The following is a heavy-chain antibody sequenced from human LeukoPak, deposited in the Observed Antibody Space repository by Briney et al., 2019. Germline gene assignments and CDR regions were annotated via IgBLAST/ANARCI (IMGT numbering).Heavy chain of an antibody. CDR3: ARGVSIGIWSDMDV. Sequence: GGSLRLSCAASGFTFRSYTMNWVRQAPGKGLEWVSYITSSSTTMYYADSVKGRFTISRDNAKKSLYLQMNSLRAEDTAVYYCARGVSIGIWSDMDVWGKGTTVTVSS. CDR1: GFTFRSYT. CDR2: ITSSSTTM. D-gene: IGHD3-3*01. J-gene: IGHJ6*03. V-gene: IGHV3-48*01.